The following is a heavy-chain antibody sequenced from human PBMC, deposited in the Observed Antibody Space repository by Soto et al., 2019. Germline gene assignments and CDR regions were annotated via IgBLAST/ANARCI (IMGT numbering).Heavy chain of an antibody. Sequence: ASVKVSCKASGYTFTSYGISWVRQAPGQGLEWMGWISAYNGNTNYAQKLQGRVTMTTDTSTSTAYMELRSLRSDDTAVYYCARYYYDSSVPALPHDAFDIWGQGTMVTVSS. CDR2: ISAYNGNT. CDR1: GYTFTSYG. V-gene: IGHV1-18*01. J-gene: IGHJ3*02. D-gene: IGHD3-22*01. CDR3: ARYYYDSSVPALPHDAFDI.